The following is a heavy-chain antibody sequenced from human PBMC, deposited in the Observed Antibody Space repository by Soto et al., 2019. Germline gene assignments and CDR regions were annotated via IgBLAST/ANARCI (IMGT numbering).Heavy chain of an antibody. D-gene: IGHD3-3*01. CDR1: GFTFSSYA. V-gene: IGHV3-23*01. Sequence: GGSLRLSCAASGFTFSSYAMSWVRQAPGKGLEWVSAISGSGGSTYYADSVKGRFTISRDNSKNTLYLQMNSLRAEDTAVYYCAKDGYYDFWSGYLRPNYYGMDVWGQGTTVTVSS. J-gene: IGHJ6*02. CDR2: ISGSGGST. CDR3: AKDGYYDFWSGYLRPNYYGMDV.